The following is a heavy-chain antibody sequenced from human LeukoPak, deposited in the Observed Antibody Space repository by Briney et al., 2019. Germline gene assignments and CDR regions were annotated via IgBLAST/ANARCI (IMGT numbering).Heavy chain of an antibody. CDR3: ARGFSMYYYDRSGYMSRDY. J-gene: IGHJ4*02. D-gene: IGHD3-22*01. V-gene: IGHV1-8*03. CDR2: MNPNSGSS. CDR1: GYTFTSYD. Sequence: ASVKVSFKASGYTFTSYDINWLRQATGQGLEWMGWMNPNSGSSGYSHKVQGRVTITMNTSICTAYMELNSRRPEDTAVDYCARGFSMYYYDRSGYMSRDYWGQGTLVTVYS.